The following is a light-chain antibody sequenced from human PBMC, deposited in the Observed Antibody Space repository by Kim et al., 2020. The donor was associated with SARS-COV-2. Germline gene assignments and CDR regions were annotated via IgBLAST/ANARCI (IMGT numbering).Light chain of an antibody. CDR2: DVT. CDR3: SSYTGSRTFFA. V-gene: IGLV2-14*04. CDR1: SNDVGAYEF. J-gene: IGLJ1*01. Sequence: QSLTISCTGTSNDVGAYEFVSWYQQSPGKAPQLIIFDVTKRPSGISYRFSGSKSGNTASLTISGLRAEDEGVFYCSSYTGSRTFFAFGTGTRVSVL.